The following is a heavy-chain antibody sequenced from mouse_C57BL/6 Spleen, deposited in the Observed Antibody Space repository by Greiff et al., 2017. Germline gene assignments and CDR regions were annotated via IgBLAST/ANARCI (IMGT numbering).Heavy chain of an antibody. J-gene: IGHJ4*01. CDR1: GYTFTSYW. Sequence: QVQLQQPGAELVKPGASVKLSCKASGYTFTSYWMQWVKQRPGQGLEWIGEIDPSDIYTNYNQKFKGKATLTADKSSRTAYMQLSSLTSEDSAVYFCASGRNYEGDYWGQGTSVTVSS. D-gene: IGHD2-1*01. CDR3: ASGRNYEGDY. V-gene: IGHV1-50*01. CDR2: IDPSDIYT.